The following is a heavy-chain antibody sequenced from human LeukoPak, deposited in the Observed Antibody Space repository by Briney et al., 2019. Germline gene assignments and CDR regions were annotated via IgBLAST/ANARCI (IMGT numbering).Heavy chain of an antibody. D-gene: IGHD5-18*01. Sequence: GGSLRLSCAASGFTFSSYGMHWVRQAPGKGLEWVAVIWYDGSNKYYADSVKGRFTISRDNSKNTLYLQMNSLRAEDTAVYYCAREEEDTAMVTGYWGQGTLVTVSS. CDR2: IWYDGSNK. CDR3: AREEEDTAMVTGY. V-gene: IGHV3-33*01. J-gene: IGHJ4*02. CDR1: GFTFSSYG.